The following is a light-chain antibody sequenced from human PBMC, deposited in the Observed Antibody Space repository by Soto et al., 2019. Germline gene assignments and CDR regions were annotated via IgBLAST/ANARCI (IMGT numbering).Light chain of an antibody. Sequence: QSVLTQPPSVSAAPGQKVTISCSGSSSNIGGNSVSWYQQLPGTAPKLLIYDDNKRPSGIPDRFSGSKSGNTASLTISGLQAEDEADYYCCSYTSYSPYVFGTGTKVTVL. V-gene: IGLV1-51*01. CDR2: DDN. CDR3: CSYTSYSPYV. J-gene: IGLJ1*01. CDR1: SSNIGGNS.